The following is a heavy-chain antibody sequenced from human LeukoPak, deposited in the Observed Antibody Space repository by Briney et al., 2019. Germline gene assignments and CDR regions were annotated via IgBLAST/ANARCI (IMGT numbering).Heavy chain of an antibody. CDR1: GLTFADFA. CDR2: INWNGDKT. V-gene: IGHV3-20*04. J-gene: IGHJ4*02. Sequence: GGSLRLSCAASGLTFADFAMTWVRQSPGKGLEWVSTINWNGDKTSYADSVKGRFTISRDNAKNSLYLQMNSLRAEDTAFYYCARVSSVVGPVDYWGQGTLVTVSS. D-gene: IGHD3-22*01. CDR3: ARVSSVVGPVDY.